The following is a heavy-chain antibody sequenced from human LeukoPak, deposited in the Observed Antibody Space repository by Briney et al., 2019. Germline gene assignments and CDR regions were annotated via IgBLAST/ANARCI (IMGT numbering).Heavy chain of an antibody. CDR1: GGSISSGDYY. D-gene: IGHD1-26*01. CDR2: IYYSGST. V-gene: IGHV4-30-4*01. CDR3: ARDQMGMNWFDP. J-gene: IGHJ5*02. Sequence: PSQTLSLTSTVSGGSISSGDYYWSWIRQPPGKGLEWIGYIYYSGSTYYNPSLKSRVTISVDTSKNQFSLKLSSVTAADTAVYYCARDQMGMNWFDPWGRGTLVTVSA.